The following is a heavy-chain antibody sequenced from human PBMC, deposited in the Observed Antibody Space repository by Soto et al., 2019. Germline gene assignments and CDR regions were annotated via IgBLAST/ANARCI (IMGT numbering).Heavy chain of an antibody. Sequence: QMQLVQSGPEVREPGTAVKVSCKTSGFSFTTSAMQWVRQARGQGLEWIGWIVVGGSNTNYAQKFQERVTITRDMSTSTDYMELSSLSSEATAVYYCAAGVYDRRGYYRIFDYWGQGTLVTVSS. D-gene: IGHD3-22*01. V-gene: IGHV1-58*02. J-gene: IGHJ4*02. CDR2: IVVGGSNT. CDR1: GFSFTTSA. CDR3: AAGVYDRRGYYRIFDY.